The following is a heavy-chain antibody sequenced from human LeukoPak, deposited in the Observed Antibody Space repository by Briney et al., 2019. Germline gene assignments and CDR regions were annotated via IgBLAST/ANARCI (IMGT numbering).Heavy chain of an antibody. CDR1: GYTFTSYG. J-gene: IGHJ2*01. Sequence: ASVKVSCKASGYTFTSYGISWVRQAPGQGLEWMGWISAYNGNTNYAQKLQGRVTMTTDTSTSTAYMELRSLRSDDTAVYYCARVPSIAAAGAYWYFDLWGRGTLVTVSS. D-gene: IGHD6-13*01. CDR2: ISAYNGNT. CDR3: ARVPSIAAAGAYWYFDL. V-gene: IGHV1-18*01.